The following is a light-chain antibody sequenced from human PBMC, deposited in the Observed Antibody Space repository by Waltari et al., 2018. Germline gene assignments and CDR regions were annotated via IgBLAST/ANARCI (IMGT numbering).Light chain of an antibody. CDR1: QSVINSY. CDR3: QQYGSSPFT. J-gene: IGKJ3*01. CDR2: GAS. V-gene: IGKV3-20*01. Sequence: EIVSTQSRGSLSLSPGERATLYCRASQSVINSYLAWYQQKTGQAPRLLLYGASSRATGIPDRFSGSGSGTDFTLTISRLEPEDLAVYYCQQYGSSPFTFGPGTKVDIK.